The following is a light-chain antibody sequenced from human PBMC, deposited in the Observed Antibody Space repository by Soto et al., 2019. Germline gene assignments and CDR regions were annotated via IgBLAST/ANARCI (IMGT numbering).Light chain of an antibody. V-gene: IGKV1-39*01. CDR3: QQSYRSPYS. CDR2: GAS. J-gene: IGKJ2*01. CDR1: QSINIY. Sequence: IQMTQSPSSLSASVGDSVTVTCRASQSINIYLNWYQQKPGKAPTLLIYGASILQSGVPSRFTGGGSRTDFTLTFISLQPEVFATYYCQQSYRSPYSFGQGTKLEIK.